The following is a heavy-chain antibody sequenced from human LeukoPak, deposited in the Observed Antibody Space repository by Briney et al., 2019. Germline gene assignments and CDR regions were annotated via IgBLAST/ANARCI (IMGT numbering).Heavy chain of an antibody. V-gene: IGHV5-51*06. CDR2: IYPGDSDT. J-gene: IGHJ4*02. CDR1: GYTFTNYW. CDR3: AIKHDGSWYSPFDY. D-gene: IGHD6-13*01. Sequence: GASLKISCQGSGYTFTNYWIGWVRQMPGKGLAWMGIIYPGDSDTRYSPSFQGQVTISADKSISTAYLQWNSLKASDSAMYYCAIKHDGSWYSPFDYWGQGTLVTVSS.